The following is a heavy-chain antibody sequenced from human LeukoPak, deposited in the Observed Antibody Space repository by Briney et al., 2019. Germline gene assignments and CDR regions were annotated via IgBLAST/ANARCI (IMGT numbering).Heavy chain of an antibody. CDR1: GGSISSSSYY. V-gene: IGHV4-39*07. Sequence: SETLSLTCTVSGGSISSSSYYWGWIRQPPGKGLEWIGSIYYSGSTYYNPSLKSRVTISVDTSKDQFSLKLSSVTTADTAVYYCARDRGGDSSGYFGYYFDYWGQGTLVTVSS. J-gene: IGHJ4*02. D-gene: IGHD3-22*01. CDR2: IYYSGST. CDR3: ARDRGGDSSGYFGYYFDY.